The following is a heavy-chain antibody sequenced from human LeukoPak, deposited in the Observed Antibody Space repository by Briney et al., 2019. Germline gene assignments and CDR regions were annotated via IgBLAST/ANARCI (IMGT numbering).Heavy chain of an antibody. Sequence: ASVKVSCKASGYIFASYGISWVRQAPGQGLEWMGRISAYNGDTKYAQNLQGRVTLTTDTYTGTAYMELRSLTSDDTALYYCARDTALIITPGGPDYWGRGTLITVSS. CDR2: ISAYNGDT. CDR3: ARDTALIITPGGPDY. V-gene: IGHV1-18*01. CDR1: GYIFASYG. D-gene: IGHD3-10*01. J-gene: IGHJ4*02.